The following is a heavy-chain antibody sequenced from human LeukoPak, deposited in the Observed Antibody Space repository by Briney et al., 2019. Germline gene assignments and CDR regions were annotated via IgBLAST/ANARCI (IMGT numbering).Heavy chain of an antibody. CDR3: AKEWQQLVRYFDY. J-gene: IGHJ4*02. V-gene: IGHV3-30*02. CDR1: GFTFSSYG. CDR2: IRYDGSNK. D-gene: IGHD6-13*01. Sequence: GGSLRLSCAASGFTFSSYGMHWVRQAPGKGLGWVAFIRYDGSNKYYADSVKGRFTISRDNSKNTLYLQMNSLRAEDTAVYYCAKEWQQLVRYFDYWGQGTLVTVSS.